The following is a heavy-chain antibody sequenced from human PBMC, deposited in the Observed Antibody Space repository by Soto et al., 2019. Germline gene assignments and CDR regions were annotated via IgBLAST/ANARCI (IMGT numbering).Heavy chain of an antibody. CDR2: IYHSGST. Sequence: PSETLSLTCAVSGGSISSGGYSWSWIRQPPGKGLEWIGYIYHSGSTYYNPSLKSRVTISVDRSKNRFSLKLSSVTAADTAVYYCARSPIAAAGPNWFDPWGQGTLVTVSS. J-gene: IGHJ5*02. D-gene: IGHD6-13*01. CDR1: GGSISSGGYS. CDR3: ARSPIAAAGPNWFDP. V-gene: IGHV4-30-2*01.